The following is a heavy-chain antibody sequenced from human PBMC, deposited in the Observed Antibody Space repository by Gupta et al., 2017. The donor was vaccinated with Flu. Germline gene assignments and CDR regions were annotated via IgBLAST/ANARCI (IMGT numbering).Heavy chain of an antibody. Sequence: FSTYAMNWVRQAPGKGLECVSGIYNIGGGTYYTDSVQGRFTVSRDNSDNTVHLQMDRLRAEDTALYYCAKDLYTVPGALDSWGQGTLVTVSS. J-gene: IGHJ4*02. D-gene: IGHD6-19*01. V-gene: IGHV3-23*05. CDR2: IYNIGGGT. CDR3: AKDLYTVPGALDS. CDR1: FSTYA.